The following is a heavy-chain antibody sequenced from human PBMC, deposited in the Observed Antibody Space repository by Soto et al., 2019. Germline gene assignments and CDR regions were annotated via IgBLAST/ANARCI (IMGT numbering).Heavy chain of an antibody. D-gene: IGHD6-19*01. Sequence: EVQLVESGGGLVKPGGSLRLSCAASGFTFNTYTMNWVRQAPGKGLEWVSSISSSSSYIFYTDSVKGRFTISRDNANNSLYLQMTSLRAEDTAVYFCARDLLSPIYRGGLISPIYSRGLYDSWGQGTLVTVSS. CDR1: GFTFNTYT. CDR3: ARDLLSPIYRGGLISPIYSRGLYDS. J-gene: IGHJ4*02. V-gene: IGHV3-21*02. CDR2: ISSSSSYI.